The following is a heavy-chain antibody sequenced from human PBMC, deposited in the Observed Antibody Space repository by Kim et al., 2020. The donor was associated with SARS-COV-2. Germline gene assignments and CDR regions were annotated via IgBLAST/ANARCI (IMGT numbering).Heavy chain of an antibody. V-gene: IGHV3-66*01. D-gene: IGHD3-10*01. CDR1: GFAVAYSH. CDR3: ARDVSGEGWGSFEP. CDR2: LYSGGTI. J-gene: IGHJ5*02. Sequence: GGSLRLSCTASGFAVAYSHMSWVRQAPGKGLEWVSVLYSGGTIYYSDSVKGRFTVSRDSSKNTLFLEMNRPRVEDTAVYYCARDVSGEGWGSFEPWGQG.